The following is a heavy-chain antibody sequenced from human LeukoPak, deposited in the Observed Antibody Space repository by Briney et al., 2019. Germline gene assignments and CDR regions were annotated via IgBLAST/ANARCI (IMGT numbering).Heavy chain of an antibody. D-gene: IGHD6-6*01. CDR2: ITASGGIT. CDR3: ARSCIAARRCNWFDP. V-gene: IGHV3-23*01. Sequence: GGTLRLSCAASGFTFTSSAMTWVRQAPGKGLQWVAGITASGGITYYADSVKGRFTISRDNSKNTLYLQMNSLRAEDTAVYYCARSCIAARRCNWFDPWGQGTLVTVSS. CDR1: GFTFTSSA. J-gene: IGHJ5*02.